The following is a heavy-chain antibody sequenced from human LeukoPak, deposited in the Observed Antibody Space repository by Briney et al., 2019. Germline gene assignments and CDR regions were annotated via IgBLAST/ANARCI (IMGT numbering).Heavy chain of an antibody. Sequence: SETLSLTCAAYGGSFSGYYWSWIRQPPGKGLEWIGEINHSGSTNYNPSLKSRVTISVDTSKNQFSLKLSSVTAADTAVYYCARVPLVGATTFDYWGQGTLVTVSS. D-gene: IGHD1-26*01. V-gene: IGHV4-34*01. CDR3: ARVPLVGATTFDY. CDR1: GGSFSGYY. J-gene: IGHJ4*02. CDR2: INHSGST.